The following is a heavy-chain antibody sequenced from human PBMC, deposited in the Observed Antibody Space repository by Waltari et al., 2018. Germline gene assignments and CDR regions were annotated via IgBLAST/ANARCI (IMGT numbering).Heavy chain of an antibody. V-gene: IGHV3-23*01. CDR3: AKEIRPNDY. J-gene: IGHJ4*02. CDR2: ISISGCKM. Sequence: EVQLLESGGGLVQPGGSLRLSCVVSGLTFSTSAMSWVRQAPGKGLGWVSSISISGCKMYYGDSVGGRFTISRDNSKNALYLQMNSLRAEDTAVYYCAKEIRPNDYWGQGTLVTVSS. CDR1: GLTFSTSA.